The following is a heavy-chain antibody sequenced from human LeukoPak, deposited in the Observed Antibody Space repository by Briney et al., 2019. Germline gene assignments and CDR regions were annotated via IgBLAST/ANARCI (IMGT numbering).Heavy chain of an antibody. Sequence: SETLSLTCAVSGGSFSGYYWSWVRQPPGKGLEWIGEINHSGSTNYNPSLKTRATISVDTSKNQCSLKLCSVTAADTAVYYCARARILTGYYRTSNWFDPWGQGTLVTVSS. D-gene: IGHD3-9*01. CDR1: GGSFSGYY. CDR2: INHSGST. V-gene: IGHV4-34*01. J-gene: IGHJ5*02. CDR3: ARARILTGYYRTSNWFDP.